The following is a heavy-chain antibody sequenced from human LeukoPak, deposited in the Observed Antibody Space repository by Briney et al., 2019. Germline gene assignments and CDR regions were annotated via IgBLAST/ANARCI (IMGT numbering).Heavy chain of an antibody. D-gene: IGHD5-12*01. Sequence: GGSLRLSCAASGFTFSSYGLNWVRQAPGKGLEWVSGISPGGGPTYYADSVKGRFTISRDDSKNTLYLQMKNLRAEDTAVYYCAKDGAWLRFDDWGQGILVTVSS. CDR3: AKDGAWLRFDD. CDR1: GFTFSSYG. CDR2: ISPGGGPT. V-gene: IGHV3-23*01. J-gene: IGHJ4*02.